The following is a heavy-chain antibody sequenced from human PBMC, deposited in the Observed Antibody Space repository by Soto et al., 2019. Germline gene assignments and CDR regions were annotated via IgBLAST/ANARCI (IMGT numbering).Heavy chain of an antibody. Sequence: QVHLVQSGAEVKKPGASVKVSCKASGYTFTNYDINWVRQAHGQGLEWMGWISTYTGNTNYAQKLQGRVTMTTDTSTSTAYMELRSLRSDDTAVYYCARGYYYGSGRPTPGGMDVWGQGTTVTVSS. CDR2: ISTYTGNT. V-gene: IGHV1-18*01. J-gene: IGHJ6*02. CDR1: GYTFTNYD. D-gene: IGHD3-10*01. CDR3: ARGYYYGSGRPTPGGMDV.